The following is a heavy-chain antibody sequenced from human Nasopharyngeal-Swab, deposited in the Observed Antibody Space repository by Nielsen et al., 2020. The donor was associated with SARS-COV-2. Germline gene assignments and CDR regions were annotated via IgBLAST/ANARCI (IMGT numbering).Heavy chain of an antibody. V-gene: IGHV4-59*12. CDR3: ARESGGNSVLGAFDI. J-gene: IGHJ3*02. Sequence: SETLSLTCTVSGGSISSYYWSWIRQPPGKGLEWIGYIYYSGSTYYNPSLKSRVTISVDTSKNQFSLKLSSVTAADTAVYYCARESGGNSVLGAFDIWGQGTMVTVSS. D-gene: IGHD4-23*01. CDR2: IYYSGST. CDR1: GGSISSYY.